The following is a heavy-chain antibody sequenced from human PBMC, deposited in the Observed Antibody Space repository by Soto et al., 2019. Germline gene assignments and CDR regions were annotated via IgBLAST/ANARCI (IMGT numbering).Heavy chain of an antibody. D-gene: IGHD6-6*01. CDR2: IYPGDSDT. CDR3: ARRVQYSSSSGYYYYGMDV. V-gene: IGHV5-51*01. J-gene: IGHJ6*02. Sequence: GEALKISCKGSGYSFTSYWIGWVRQMPGKGLEWMGIIYPGDSDTRYSPSFQGQVTISADKSISTAYPQWSSLKASDTAMYYCARRVQYSSSSGYYYYGMDVWGQGTTVTVS. CDR1: GYSFTSYW.